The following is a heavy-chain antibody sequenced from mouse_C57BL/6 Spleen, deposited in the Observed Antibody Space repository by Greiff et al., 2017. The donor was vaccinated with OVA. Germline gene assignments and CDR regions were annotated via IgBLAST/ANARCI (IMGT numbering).Heavy chain of an antibody. CDR1: GYTFTSYW. Sequence: VQLQQPGAELVKPGASVKMSCKASGYTFTSYWITWVKQRPGQGLEWIGDIYPGSGSTNYNEKFKSKATLTVDTSSSTAYMQLSSLTSEDSAVYYCARCIYYYGSSYPDYWGQGTTLTVSS. J-gene: IGHJ2*01. D-gene: IGHD1-1*01. CDR2: IYPGSGST. CDR3: ARCIYYYGSSYPDY. V-gene: IGHV1-55*01.